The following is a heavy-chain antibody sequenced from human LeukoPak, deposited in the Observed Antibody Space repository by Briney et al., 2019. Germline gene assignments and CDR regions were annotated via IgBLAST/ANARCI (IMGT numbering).Heavy chain of an antibody. D-gene: IGHD2-2*01. V-gene: IGHV3-21*03. CDR3: ARDFGGYCSSSNCYLGWLDY. J-gene: IGHJ4*02. CDR1: GFTFSSYS. CDR2: IISSGSYI. Sequence: GGSLRLSCAASGFTFSSYSMNWVRQAPGKGLEWVSSIISSGSYIYYADSVKGRFTISRDNAKNSLYLQMNSLRAEDTAVYYCARDFGGYCSSSNCYLGWLDYWGQGTLVTVSS.